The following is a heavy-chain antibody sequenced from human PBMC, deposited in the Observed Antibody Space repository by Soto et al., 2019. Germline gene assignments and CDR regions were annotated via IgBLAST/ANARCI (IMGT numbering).Heavy chain of an antibody. D-gene: IGHD2-21*02. CDR1: GVSVSSNNW. J-gene: IGHJ3*02. CDR2: IYHSGSA. Sequence: QVQLQESGPGLVKPSGTLSLTCAVSGVSVSSNNWWSWVRQSPGKGLEWMGEIYHSGSAHYNPSLNRRATISLEKSTDLSSLGLTSVTAADTAVYYCARVPGVVVSADDAFDIWGPGTRIIVSS. V-gene: IGHV4-4*02. CDR3: ARVPGVVVSADDAFDI.